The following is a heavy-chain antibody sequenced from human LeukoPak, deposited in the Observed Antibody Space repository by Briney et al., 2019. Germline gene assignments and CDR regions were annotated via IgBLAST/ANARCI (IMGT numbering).Heavy chain of an antibody. V-gene: IGHV3-7*03. CDR1: GFTFSSYW. J-gene: IGHJ6*02. CDR2: INHNGNVN. Sequence: GGSLRLSCAASGFTFSSYWMSWARQAPGKGLEWVASINHNGNVNYYVDSVKGRLTISRDNAKNSLYLQMSNLRAEDTAVYFCARGGGLDVWGQGATVTVSS. D-gene: IGHD3-16*01. CDR3: ARGGGLDV.